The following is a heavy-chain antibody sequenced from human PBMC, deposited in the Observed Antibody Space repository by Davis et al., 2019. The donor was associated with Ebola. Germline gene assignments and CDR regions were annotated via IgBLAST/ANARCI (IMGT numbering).Heavy chain of an antibody. D-gene: IGHD3/OR15-3a*01. Sequence: SGPTLVQPTPPLTLTCTFSGFSLSTSGVGVGWIRQPPGKALEWLARIDWDDDKYYSTSLKTRLTISKDTSKNQVVLTMTNMDPVDTATYYCARILLRDWGPFDYWGQGTLVTVST. J-gene: IGHJ4*02. CDR1: GFSLSTSGVG. CDR2: IDWDDDK. CDR3: ARILLRDWGPFDY. V-gene: IGHV2-70*11.